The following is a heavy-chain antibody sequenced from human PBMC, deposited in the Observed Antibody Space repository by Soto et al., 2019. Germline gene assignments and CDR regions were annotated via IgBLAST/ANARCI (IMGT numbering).Heavy chain of an antibody. V-gene: IGHV1-46*01. CDR1: GYTFTSYY. Sequence: ASVKVSCKASGYTFTSYYMHWVRQAPGQGLEWMGIINPSGGSTSYAQKFQGRVTMTRDTSTSTVYMELSSLRSEDTAVYYCARDKVHGDHEEVGWFDPWGQGTLVTVSS. CDR2: INPSGGST. J-gene: IGHJ5*02. CDR3: ARDKVHGDHEEVGWFDP. D-gene: IGHD4-17*01.